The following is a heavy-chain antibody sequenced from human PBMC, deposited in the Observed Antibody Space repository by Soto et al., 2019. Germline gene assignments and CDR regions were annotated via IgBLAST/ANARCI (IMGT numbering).Heavy chain of an antibody. CDR1: GFTFSSYG. J-gene: IGHJ4*02. D-gene: IGHD3-22*01. V-gene: IGHV3-30*18. CDR3: AKDFDYYDSIASPYY. CDR2: ISYDGSNK. Sequence: PGGSLRLSCAASGFTFSSYGMHWVRQAPGKGLEWVAVISYDGSNKYYADSVKGRFTISRDNSKNTLYLQMNSLRAEDTAVYYCAKDFDYYDSIASPYYWGQGTLVPVSS.